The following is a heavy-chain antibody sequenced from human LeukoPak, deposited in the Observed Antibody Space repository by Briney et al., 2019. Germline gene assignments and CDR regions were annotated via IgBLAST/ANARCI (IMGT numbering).Heavy chain of an antibody. CDR3: ARTRGFTYYYYYMDV. Sequence: SETLSLTCTVSGGSISSGGYYWSWIRQHPGKGLEWIGYIYYSGSTYYNPSLKSRVTISVDTSKNQFSLKLSSVTAADTAVYYCARTRGFTYYYYYMDVWGKGTTVTVSS. V-gene: IGHV4-31*03. CDR1: GGSISSGGYY. D-gene: IGHD5-12*01. CDR2: IYYSGST. J-gene: IGHJ6*03.